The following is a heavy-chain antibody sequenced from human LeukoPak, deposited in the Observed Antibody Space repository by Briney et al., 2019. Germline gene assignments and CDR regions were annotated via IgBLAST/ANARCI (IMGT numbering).Heavy chain of an antibody. V-gene: IGHV3-30-3*01. J-gene: IGHJ3*02. D-gene: IGHD3-16*01. CDR1: GFTLSGYA. Sequence: PGGSLRLSCAASGFTLSGYAMHWVRQAPGKGLEWVAIISYDGNNKYYADSVKGRFTISRDNSKNTLYLQMNSLRAEDTAVYYCARVNLGDAFDIWGRGTMVTVSS. CDR3: ARVNLGDAFDI. CDR2: ISYDGNNK.